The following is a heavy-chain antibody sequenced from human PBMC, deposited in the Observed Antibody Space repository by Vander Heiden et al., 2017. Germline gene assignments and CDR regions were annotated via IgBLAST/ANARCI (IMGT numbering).Heavy chain of an antibody. CDR1: GFTFRSYT. CDR3: ARDFYDSSGYYFY. Sequence: EVQLVESGGGLVQPGGSLRLSCAASGFTFRSYTMNWVRQAPGKGLEWVSYISSSSSTIYYADSVKGRFTISRDNAKNSLYLQMNSLRDEDTAVYYCARDFYDSSGYYFYWGQGTLVTVSS. V-gene: IGHV3-48*02. D-gene: IGHD3-22*01. CDR2: ISSSSSTI. J-gene: IGHJ4*02.